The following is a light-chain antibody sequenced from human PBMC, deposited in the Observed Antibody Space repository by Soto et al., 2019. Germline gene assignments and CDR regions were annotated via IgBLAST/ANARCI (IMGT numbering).Light chain of an antibody. V-gene: IGKV3-20*01. CDR2: GAS. J-gene: IGKJ2*01. CDR1: QSVSSSY. CDR3: QRYGSSPRYT. Sequence: EIVLTQSPGTLSLSPGERATLSCRASQSVSSSYLGWYQQKPGQAPRLLIYGASSRATGIPDRFSGSGSGTDFTLTISRLAPEDFAVYYCQRYGSSPRYTFGQGTKREIK.